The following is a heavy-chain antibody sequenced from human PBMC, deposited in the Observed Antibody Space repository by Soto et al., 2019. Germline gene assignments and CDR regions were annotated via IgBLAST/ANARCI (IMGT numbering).Heavy chain of an antibody. J-gene: IGHJ4*02. CDR3: ARAGGTTVTGLWHFDS. CDR2: IWYDGTQK. V-gene: IGHV3-33*01. CDR1: GFTFNTYS. Sequence: QVQLEESGGGVVQPGRSLRFSCEASGFTFNTYSMHWVRQPPGKGLEWLAAIWYDGTQKYYADSVKGRFIISRDNSKKTLYVEMNSLRAEDTAVYYCARAGGTTVTGLWHFDSWGQGTLVTVSS. D-gene: IGHD4-17*01.